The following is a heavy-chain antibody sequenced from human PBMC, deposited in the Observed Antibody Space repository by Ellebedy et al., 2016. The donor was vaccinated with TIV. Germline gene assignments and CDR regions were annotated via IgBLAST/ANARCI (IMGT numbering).Heavy chain of an antibody. Sequence: GESLKISXAASGFTFSSYAMSWVRQAPGKGLEWVSAISGSGGSTYYADSVKGRFTISRDNSKNTLYLQMNSLRAEDTAVYYCARFIDYYGSGSYLPYFDYWGQGTLVTVSS. J-gene: IGHJ4*02. D-gene: IGHD3-10*01. CDR2: ISGSGGST. CDR1: GFTFSSYA. V-gene: IGHV3-23*01. CDR3: ARFIDYYGSGSYLPYFDY.